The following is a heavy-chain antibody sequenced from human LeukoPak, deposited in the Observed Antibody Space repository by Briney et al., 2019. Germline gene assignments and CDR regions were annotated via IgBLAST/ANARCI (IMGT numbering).Heavy chain of an antibody. CDR1: GYTLTSYD. J-gene: IGHJ4*02. V-gene: IGHV1-8*01. D-gene: IGHD3-10*01. Sequence: RASVKVSCKASGYTLTSYDINWVRQATGQGLEWMGWMNPKSGNTGYAQKFQGRVTMTRSTSISTAYMELSSLRSEDTAVYYCARLGVVRGVINYWGQGTLVTVSS. CDR3: ARLGVVRGVINY. CDR2: MNPKSGNT.